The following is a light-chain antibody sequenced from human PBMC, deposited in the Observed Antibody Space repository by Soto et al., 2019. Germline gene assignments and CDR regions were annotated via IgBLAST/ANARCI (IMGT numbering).Light chain of an antibody. CDR3: QQYNSYSLT. V-gene: IGKV1-5*03. J-gene: IGKJ4*01. CDR1: QSISSW. CDR2: KAS. Sequence: DIQMTQSPSTLSASVGDRVAITCRASQSISSWLAWYQQKPGKAPKLLIYKASSLESRVPSRFSGSGSGTEFTLTISSLQPDGFATYYCQQYNSYSLTFGGGTKV.